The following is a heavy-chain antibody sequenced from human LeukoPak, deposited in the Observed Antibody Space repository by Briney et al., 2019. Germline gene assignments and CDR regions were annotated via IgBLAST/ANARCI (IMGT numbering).Heavy chain of an antibody. D-gene: IGHD6-13*01. V-gene: IGHV1-58*01. CDR2: IVVGSGNT. CDR3: AAGGSSSWYLMEH. J-gene: IGHJ1*01. Sequence: GTSVKVSCKASGFTXTSSAVQWVRQARGQRLEWIGWIVVGSGNTNYAQKFQERVTITRDMSTSTAYMELSSLRSEDTAVYYCAAGGSSSWYLMEHWGQGTLVTVSS. CDR1: GFTXTSSA.